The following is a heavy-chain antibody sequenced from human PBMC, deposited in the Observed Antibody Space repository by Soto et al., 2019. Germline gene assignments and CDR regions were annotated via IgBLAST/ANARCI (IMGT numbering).Heavy chain of an antibody. J-gene: IGHJ4*02. D-gene: IGHD6-25*01. CDR2: ISKSDYT. CDR3: ARRKERSGPIYFDY. V-gene: IGHV3-21*04. CDR1: GFAFNNYG. Sequence: GGSLRLSCTVSGFAFNNYGINWVRQAPGKGLEWVSSISKSDYTYYSDSVKGRFAISRDNAKSSVSLQMNTLRVEDTAVYYCARRKERSGPIYFDYWGQGTLVTVSS.